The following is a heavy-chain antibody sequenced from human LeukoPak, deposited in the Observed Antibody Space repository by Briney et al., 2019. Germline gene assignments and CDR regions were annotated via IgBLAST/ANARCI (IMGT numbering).Heavy chain of an antibody. CDR1: GGSFSGYY. CDR3: ARGQRTMVRGVIPY. D-gene: IGHD3-10*01. Sequence: PSETLSLTCAVYGGSFSGYYWSWIRQPPGKGLEWIGEINHCGSTNYNPSLKSRVTISVDTSKNQFSLKLSSVTAADTAVYYCARGQRTMVRGVIPYWGQGTLVTVSS. CDR2: INHCGST. V-gene: IGHV4-34*01. J-gene: IGHJ4*02.